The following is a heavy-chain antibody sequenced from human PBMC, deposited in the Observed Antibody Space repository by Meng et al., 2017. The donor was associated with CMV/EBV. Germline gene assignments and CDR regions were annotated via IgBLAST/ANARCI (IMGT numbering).Heavy chain of an antibody. CDR3: ATDSSGYYDY. Sequence: SETLSLTCTVSGYSISSGYYWGWIRQPPGKGLEWIGSIYHSGSTYYNPSLKSRVTISVDTSKNQCSLKLSSVTAADTAVYYCATDSSGYYDYWGQGTLVTVSS. D-gene: IGHD3-22*01. J-gene: IGHJ4*02. V-gene: IGHV4-38-2*02. CDR2: IYHSGST. CDR1: GYSISSGYY.